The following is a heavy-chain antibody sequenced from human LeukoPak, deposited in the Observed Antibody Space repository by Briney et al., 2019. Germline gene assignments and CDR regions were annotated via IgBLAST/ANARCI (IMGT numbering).Heavy chain of an antibody. V-gene: IGHV4-38-2*01. D-gene: IGHD3-10*01. J-gene: IGHJ4*02. CDR1: DYSISSGYY. Sequence: PSETLSLTCAVSDYSISSGYYWGWIRQPPGKGLEWIGNIYHSGSTYYNPSLKSRVTISVDTSKNQFSLKLSSVTAADTVVYYCARGGSGSRSAYYFDYWGQGTLVTVSS. CDR3: ARGGSGSRSAYYFDY. CDR2: IYHSGST.